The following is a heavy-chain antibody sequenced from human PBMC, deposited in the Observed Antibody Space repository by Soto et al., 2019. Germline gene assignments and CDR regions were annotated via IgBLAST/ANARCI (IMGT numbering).Heavy chain of an antibody. CDR2: IYYSGST. CDR1: GGSISSYY. Sequence: SETLSLTCTVSGGSISSYYWSWIRQPPGKGLEWIGYIYYSGSTNYNPSLKSRVTISVDTSKNQFSLKLSSVTAADTAVYYCARQGLVPYYFDYWGQGTLVTVSS. J-gene: IGHJ4*02. V-gene: IGHV4-59*08. CDR3: ARQGLVPYYFDY. D-gene: IGHD6-19*01.